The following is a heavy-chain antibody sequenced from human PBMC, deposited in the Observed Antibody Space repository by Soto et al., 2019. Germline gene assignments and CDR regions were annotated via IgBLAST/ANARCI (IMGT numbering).Heavy chain of an antibody. CDR2: TYYRSKWYN. J-gene: IGHJ6*03. Sequence: PSQTLSRTCAISGDSVSSNSAAWNWIRQSPSRGLEWLGRTYYRSKWYNDYAVSVKSRITINPDTSKNQFSLQLNSVTPEDTAVYYCARTVSSLYSSSSNAYYYYMDVWGKGTTVTVSS. CDR3: ARTVSSLYSSSSNAYYYYMDV. D-gene: IGHD6-6*01. CDR1: GDSVSSNSAA. V-gene: IGHV6-1*01.